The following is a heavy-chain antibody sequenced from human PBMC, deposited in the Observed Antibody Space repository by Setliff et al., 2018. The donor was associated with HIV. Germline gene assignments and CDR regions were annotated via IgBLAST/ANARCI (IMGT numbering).Heavy chain of an antibody. CDR1: GGSFSAYY. J-gene: IGHJ4*02. CDR2: VNRGRRT. CDR3: AREIPYSYGGRGHPL. V-gene: IGHV4-34*01. D-gene: IGHD3-22*01. Sequence: PSETLSLTCALYGGSFSAYYWSWIRQPPGMGLEWIGEVNRGRRTNYNSSLKSRVTISIDTSRNQFSLTESSVTAADTAVYYCAREIPYSYGGRGHPLWGQGTLVTVSS.